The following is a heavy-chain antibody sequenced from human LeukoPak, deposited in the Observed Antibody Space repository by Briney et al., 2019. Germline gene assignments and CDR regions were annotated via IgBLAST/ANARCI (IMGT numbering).Heavy chain of an antibody. D-gene: IGHD2-15*01. V-gene: IGHV1-2*04. Sequence: GASVKVSCKASGYTFTDYYIHWVRQAPGQGLKWMGWINANNGVTNYAQKFRGWVTVTRDTSINTAYMELSRLGADDTAVYYCARDEGSELLLNWGQGALVTVSS. CDR3: ARDEGSELLLN. CDR1: GYTFTDYY. CDR2: INANNGVT. J-gene: IGHJ4*02.